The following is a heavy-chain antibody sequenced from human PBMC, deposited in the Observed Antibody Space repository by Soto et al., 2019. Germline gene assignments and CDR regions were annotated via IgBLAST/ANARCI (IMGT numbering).Heavy chain of an antibody. CDR3: ARARLGGDFDP. CDR1: GGTFSNYT. CDR2: IIPILGIA. V-gene: IGHV1-69*02. Sequence: QVQLVQSGAEVKKPGSSVKVSCKASGGTFSNYTISWVRQDPGQGLEWMGRIIPILGIANYAQKFQGRVTITADKSTSTAYMELSSLRSEDTAVYYCARARLGGDFDPWGQGTLVTVSS. D-gene: IGHD3-16*01. J-gene: IGHJ5*02.